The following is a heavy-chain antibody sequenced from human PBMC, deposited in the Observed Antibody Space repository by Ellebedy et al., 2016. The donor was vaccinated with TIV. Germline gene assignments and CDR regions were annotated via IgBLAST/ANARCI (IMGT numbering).Heavy chain of an antibody. CDR2: ISWDGGST. V-gene: IGHV3-43*01. D-gene: IGHD1-1*01. CDR1: GFTFDNYT. CDR3: AKDSRYNWNDYYFDY. Sequence: GGSLRLXCAASGFTFDNYTMHWVRQAPGKGLEWVSLISWDGGSTYYADSVKGRFTISRDNSKNSLYLQMNSLRTEDTALYYCAKDSRYNWNDYYFDYWGQGTLVTVSS. J-gene: IGHJ4*02.